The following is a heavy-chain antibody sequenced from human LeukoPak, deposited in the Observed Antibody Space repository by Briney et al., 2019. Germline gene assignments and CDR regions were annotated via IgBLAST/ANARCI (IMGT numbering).Heavy chain of an antibody. Sequence: GGSLRLSCAASGFTFSSYGMHWVRQAPGKGLEWVAVVSYDGSNKYYADSVKGRFTISRDNSKNTLYLQMNSLRPEDTAVYYCAKDSYYGSGSYFYFTYWGQGTLATVYS. J-gene: IGHJ4*02. CDR1: GFTFSSYG. D-gene: IGHD3-10*01. CDR2: VSYDGSNK. CDR3: AKDSYYGSGSYFYFTY. V-gene: IGHV3-30*18.